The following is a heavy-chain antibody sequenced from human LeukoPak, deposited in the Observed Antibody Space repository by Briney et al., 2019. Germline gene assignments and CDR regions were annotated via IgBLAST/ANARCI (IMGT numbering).Heavy chain of an antibody. CDR1: GYSISSGYY. D-gene: IGHD5-12*01. Sequence: PSETLSLTCTASGYSISSGYYWGWIRQPPGKGLEWIANMYHSGLIYYNLSLKSRITISMDTSKNQFSLKLSSVTAADTAVYYCARANINSGYDYYYYYYMDVWGKGTTVTISS. V-gene: IGHV4-38-2*02. CDR2: MYHSGLI. CDR3: ARANINSGYDYYYYYYMDV. J-gene: IGHJ6*03.